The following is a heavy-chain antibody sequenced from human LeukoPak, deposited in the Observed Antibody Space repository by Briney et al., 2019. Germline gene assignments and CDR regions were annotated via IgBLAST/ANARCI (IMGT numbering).Heavy chain of an antibody. CDR1: GGTFSSYA. J-gene: IGHJ4*02. V-gene: IGHV1-69*13. Sequence: SVKVPCKASGGTFSSYAISWVRQAPGQGLEWMGGIIPIFGTANYAQKFQGRVTITADESTSTAYMELSSLRSEDTAVYYCAGAVGGDSSGYYTLFDYWGQGTLVTVSS. CDR3: AGAVGGDSSGYYTLFDY. CDR2: IIPIFGTA. D-gene: IGHD3-22*01.